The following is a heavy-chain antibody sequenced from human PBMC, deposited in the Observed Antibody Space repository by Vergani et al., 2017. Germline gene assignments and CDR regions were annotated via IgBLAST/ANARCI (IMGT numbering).Heavy chain of an antibody. V-gene: IGHV3-23*01. Sequence: EVQFLESGGGLVQPGGSLRLTCAASEFTFSNYAMNWVRQAPGKGLEWVSGISGSGVSAYYTDSVKGRFTISRDNSKNMLFLQMNNLRAEDTAVYYCARDIRPTRGAGTPYFDYWGQGTLVTVSS. CDR1: EFTFSNYA. J-gene: IGHJ4*02. CDR2: ISGSGVSA. D-gene: IGHD6-13*01. CDR3: ARDIRPTRGAGTPYFDY.